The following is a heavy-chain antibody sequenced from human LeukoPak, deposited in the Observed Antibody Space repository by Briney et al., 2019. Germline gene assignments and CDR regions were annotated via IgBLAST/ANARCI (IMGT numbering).Heavy chain of an antibody. CDR3: ARRPQGAYDI. CDR2: ISSSGSST. V-gene: IGHV3-64*01. CDR1: GFTFSSYA. Sequence: GGSLRLSCVASGFTFSSYAMPWVRQAPGKGLEYVSAISSSGSSTFYVISVKGRFTISRDNSKNTLYLQMGSLRAEDMAVYYCARRPQGAYDIWGQGTMVTVSS. J-gene: IGHJ3*02.